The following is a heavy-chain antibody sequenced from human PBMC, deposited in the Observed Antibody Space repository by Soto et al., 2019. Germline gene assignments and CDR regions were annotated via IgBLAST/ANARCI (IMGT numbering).Heavy chain of an antibody. D-gene: IGHD6-19*01. J-gene: IGHJ4*02. CDR3: AGLVKVKAGMTLDY. V-gene: IGHV1-69*14. Sequence: QVRLVQSGAEVKKPGSSVKVSCKASGGTFSSYAISWVRQAPGQGLQWMGGIIPILGTANYAQKFQGRVTITADKSRSTAYMELSSLRSEDTAVYYCAGLVKVKAGMTLDYWGPGTLVTVSS. CDR2: IIPILGTA. CDR1: GGTFSSYA.